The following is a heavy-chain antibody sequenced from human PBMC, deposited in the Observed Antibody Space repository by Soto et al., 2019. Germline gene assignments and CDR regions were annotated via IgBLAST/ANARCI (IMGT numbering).Heavy chain of an antibody. V-gene: IGHV4-34*01. D-gene: IGHD3-10*01. J-gene: IGHJ6*02. Sequence: KTSETLSLTCAAYGGSFSGYYWSWIRQPPGKGLEWIGEINHSGSTNYNPSLKSRVTISVDTSKNQFSLKLSSVTAADTAVYYCARGRWFYYGMDVWGQGTTVTVSS. CDR2: INHSGST. CDR1: GGSFSGYY. CDR3: ARGRWFYYGMDV.